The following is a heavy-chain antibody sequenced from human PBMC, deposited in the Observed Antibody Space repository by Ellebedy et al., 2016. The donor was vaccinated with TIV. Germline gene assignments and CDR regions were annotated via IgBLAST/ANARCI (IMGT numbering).Heavy chain of an antibody. CDR3: ARISEWELLLDY. Sequence: MPSETLSLTCTVSGGSITSYYWNWIRQPPGKGLEWIGYIYYSGSTNYNPSLKSRVTISVDTSKNQFSLKLSSVTAADTAVYYCARISEWELLLDYWGQGTLVTVSS. V-gene: IGHV4-59*01. CDR1: GGSITSYY. CDR2: IYYSGST. J-gene: IGHJ4*02. D-gene: IGHD1-26*01.